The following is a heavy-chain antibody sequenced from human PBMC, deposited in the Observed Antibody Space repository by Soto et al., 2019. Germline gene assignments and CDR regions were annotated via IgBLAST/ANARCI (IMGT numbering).Heavy chain of an antibody. D-gene: IGHD3-16*01. V-gene: IGHV4-59*01. CDR3: ASTGGYAWCDP. Sequence: ETLSLTCTVSSGFISSYYWSWIRQPQGKGLKLIGYLFYSGSTKYNHSLNSRVIISVDTSKNQFFLKVSSVTAADTAVYSGASTGGYAWCDPWGQGTLVTVSS. CDR2: LFYSGST. CDR1: SGFISSYY. J-gene: IGHJ5*02.